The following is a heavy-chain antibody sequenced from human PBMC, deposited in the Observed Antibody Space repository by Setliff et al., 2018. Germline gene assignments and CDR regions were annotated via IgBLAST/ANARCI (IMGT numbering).Heavy chain of an antibody. CDR1: GFSISSGYY. Sequence: SETLSLTCAVSGFSISSGYYWGWIRQPPGKGLEWIVNIHHSGKAYYNPSLKSRVTISVDTSKNHVSLKLSSVTAADTAVYYCARAHTWSLPNDNSGYPGWFDPWGQGTLVTVSS. CDR3: ARAHTWSLPNDNSGYPGWFDP. J-gene: IGHJ5*02. CDR2: IHHSGKA. D-gene: IGHD3-22*01. V-gene: IGHV4-38-2*01.